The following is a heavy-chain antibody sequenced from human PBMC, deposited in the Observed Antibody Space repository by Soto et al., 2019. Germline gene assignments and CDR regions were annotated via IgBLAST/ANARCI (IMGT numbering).Heavy chain of an antibody. D-gene: IGHD1-20*01. Sequence: QVQLQESGPGRVEPSQTLTLTCSVSGGSISSRNYYWSWIRQHPVKGLEWIGYIYHSGDTNYDPNFRRRAFISVDTAKSQFSLTLTSVTDADTAVYFCARTTPNWNAFDYWGQGTLVTVSS. CDR3: ARTTPNWNAFDY. CDR1: GGSISSRNYY. CDR2: IYHSGDT. V-gene: IGHV4-31*03. J-gene: IGHJ4*02.